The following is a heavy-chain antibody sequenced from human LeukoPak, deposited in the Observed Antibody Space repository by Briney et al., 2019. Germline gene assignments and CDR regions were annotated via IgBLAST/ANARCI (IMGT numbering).Heavy chain of an antibody. D-gene: IGHD1-26*01. CDR1: GGSISSYY. J-gene: IGHJ5*02. V-gene: IGHV4-59*01. CDR3: ARDAPSGSYGGVGFDP. Sequence: SETLSLTCTVSGGSISSYYWSWMRQPPGKGLEWIGYIYYSGSTNYNPSLKSRVTISVDTSKNQFSLKLSSMTAADTAVYYCARDAPSGSYGGVGFDPWGQGTLVTVSS. CDR2: IYYSGST.